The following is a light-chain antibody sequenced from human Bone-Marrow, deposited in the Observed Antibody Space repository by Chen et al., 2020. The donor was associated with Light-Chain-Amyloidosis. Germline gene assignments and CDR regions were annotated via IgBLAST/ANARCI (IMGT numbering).Light chain of an antibody. CDR3: QQYNNWPGT. Sequence: EIVMTQSPATLSVSPGERATLSCRASQSINYKLAWYQHKPGQAPMLLIYGASTRATGIPARFSGSGSGTEFTLTISSMESEDVAIYYCQQYNNWPGTFGPGTKVDIK. CDR2: GAS. CDR1: QSINYK. V-gene: IGKV3-15*01. J-gene: IGKJ3*01.